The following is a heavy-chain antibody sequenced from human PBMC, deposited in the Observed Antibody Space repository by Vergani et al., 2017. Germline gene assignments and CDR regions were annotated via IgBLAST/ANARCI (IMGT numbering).Heavy chain of an antibody. V-gene: IGHV4-31*03. CDR2: IDYSGST. J-gene: IGHJ3*02. CDR3: VRVPYQYDSSGYSTIAFDI. CDR1: GGSISSGGYY. D-gene: IGHD3-22*01. Sequence: QVQLQESGPGLVKPSQTLSLTCTVSGGSISSGGYYWSWIRQHPGKGLEWIGYIDYSGSTYYNPSLKSRVPIPVDTSKNQFSLKLSSVTAADTAVYDCVRVPYQYDSSGYSTIAFDIWGQGTMVTVSS.